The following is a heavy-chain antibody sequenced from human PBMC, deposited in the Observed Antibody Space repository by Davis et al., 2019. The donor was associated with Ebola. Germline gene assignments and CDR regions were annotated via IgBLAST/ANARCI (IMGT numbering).Heavy chain of an antibody. CDR2: SRNKANSYIT. D-gene: IGHD6-19*01. Sequence: PGGSPRLSCAASGFTFSDYYMDWVRQAPGKGLEWVGRSRNKANSYITEYAASVKGRFTISRDDSENSLHLQMNSLQTEDTAVYYCTRSRGGGWFGMDYWGQGTLVTVSS. J-gene: IGHJ4*02. CDR3: TRSRGGGWFGMDY. V-gene: IGHV3-72*01. CDR1: GFTFSDYY.